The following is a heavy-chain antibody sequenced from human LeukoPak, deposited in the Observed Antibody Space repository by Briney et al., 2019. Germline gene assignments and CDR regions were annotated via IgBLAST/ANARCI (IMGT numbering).Heavy chain of an antibody. J-gene: IGHJ3*02. Sequence: SQTLSLTCTVSGGSISSGGYYWSWIRQHPGKGLEWIGYIYYSGSTYYNPSLKSRVTISVDTSKNQFSLKLSSVTAADTAVYYCARHPVTTGAVDRVDAFDIWGQGTMVTVSS. CDR3: ARHPVTTGAVDRVDAFDI. CDR2: IYYSGST. V-gene: IGHV4-31*03. CDR1: GGSISSGGYY. D-gene: IGHD4-17*01.